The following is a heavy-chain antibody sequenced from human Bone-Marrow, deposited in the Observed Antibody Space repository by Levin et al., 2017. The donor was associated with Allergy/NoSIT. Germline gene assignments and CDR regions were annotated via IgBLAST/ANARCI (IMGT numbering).Heavy chain of an antibody. CDR1: GFTFSSYG. CDR2: VSHDGRVQ. CDR3: AKEDTPKAAHAFDM. D-gene: IGHD2-15*01. V-gene: IGHV3-30*18. Sequence: GGSLRLSCAASASGFTFSSYGMQWVRQAPGQGLEWVAVVSHDGRVQYYADSVKGRFTISRDNSKNTVYLQMNSLRTEDTAVYYCAKEDTPKAAHAFDMWGQGTMVTVSS. J-gene: IGHJ3*02.